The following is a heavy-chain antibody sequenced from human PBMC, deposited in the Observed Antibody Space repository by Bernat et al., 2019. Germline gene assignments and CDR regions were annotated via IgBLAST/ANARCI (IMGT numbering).Heavy chain of an antibody. V-gene: IGHV3-30-3*01. CDR1: GFTFSSYA. J-gene: IGHJ4*02. D-gene: IGHD6-19*01. CDR3: ARDSVPYSSGWYLFDY. Sequence: QVQLVESGGGVVQPGRSLRLSCAASGFTFSSYAMHWVRQAPGKGLEWVAVISYDGSNKYYADSVKGRFTISRDNSKNTLYLQTNSLRAEDTAVYYCARDSVPYSSGWYLFDYWGQGTLVTVSS. CDR2: ISYDGSNK.